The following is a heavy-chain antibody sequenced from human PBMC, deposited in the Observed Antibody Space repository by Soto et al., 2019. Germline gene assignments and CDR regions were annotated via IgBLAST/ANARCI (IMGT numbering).Heavy chain of an antibody. CDR2: INPNSGGT. CDR3: ARDLYDILTGYYSYYYYYGMDV. J-gene: IGHJ6*02. Sequence: ASVKVSCKASGYTFTGYYMHWVRQAPGQGLEWMGWINPNSGGTNYAQKFQGWVTMTRDTSISTAYMELSRLRSEDTAVYYCARDLYDILTGYYSYYYYYGMDVWGQGTTVTVSS. CDR1: GYTFTGYY. V-gene: IGHV1-2*04. D-gene: IGHD3-9*01.